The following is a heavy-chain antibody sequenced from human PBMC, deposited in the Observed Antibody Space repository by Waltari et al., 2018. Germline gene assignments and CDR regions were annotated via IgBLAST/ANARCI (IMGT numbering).Heavy chain of an antibody. CDR2: INHSGST. V-gene: IGHV4-34*01. CDR1: GGSFSGYY. D-gene: IGHD3-10*01. CDR3: ARLPPSGRPNYYYYMDV. J-gene: IGHJ6*03. Sequence: QVQLQQWGAGLLKPSETLSLTCAVYGGSFSGYYWSWIRQSPGKGLEWIGEINHSGSTNYNPSLKSRVTISVDTSKNQFSLKLSSVTAADTAVYYCARLPPSGRPNYYYYMDVWGKGTTVTVSS.